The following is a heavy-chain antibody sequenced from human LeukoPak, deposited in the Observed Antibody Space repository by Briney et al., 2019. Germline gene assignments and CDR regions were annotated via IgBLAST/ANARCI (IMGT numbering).Heavy chain of an antibody. CDR3: ARGRGSTNFFDL. Sequence: GGSLRLSCAASGFTVSSNFMTWVRQAPGKGLEWVSVLYSGGSAYYADSVKGRFSISRDNSENTLYLQMNSLRAEDTAVYYCARGRGSTNFFDLWGQGTLVAVSS. D-gene: IGHD2-15*01. V-gene: IGHV3-66*01. CDR1: GFTVSSNF. CDR2: LYSGGSA. J-gene: IGHJ5*02.